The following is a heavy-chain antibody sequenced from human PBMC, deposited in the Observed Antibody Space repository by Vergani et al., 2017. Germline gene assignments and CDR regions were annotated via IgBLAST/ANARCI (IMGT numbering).Heavy chain of an antibody. CDR2: IYSGGST. CDR3: AREVVYSSLAFDY. CDR1: GFTVSSNY. D-gene: IGHD6-6*01. V-gene: IGHV3-53*01. J-gene: IGHJ4*02. Sequence: EVQLVESGGGLIQPGGSLRLSCAASGFTVSSNYMSWVRQAPGKGLEWVSVIYSGGSTYYADSVKGRFTISRDNSKNTLYLQMNSLRAEDTAVYYCAREVVYSSLAFDYWGQGTLVTVSS.